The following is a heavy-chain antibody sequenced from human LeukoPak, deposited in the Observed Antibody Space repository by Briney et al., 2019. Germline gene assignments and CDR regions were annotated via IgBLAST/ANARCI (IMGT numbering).Heavy chain of an antibody. Sequence: SETLSLTCTVSGGSISSGSYYWSWIRQPAGKGLEWIGRVSGSTNYNPSLKSRVTISVDTSKNQFSLKLSSVTAADTAVYYCARSGTVTIFDYWGQGTLVTVSS. CDR1: GGSISSGSYY. CDR2: VSGST. V-gene: IGHV4-61*02. D-gene: IGHD4-17*01. J-gene: IGHJ4*02. CDR3: ARSGTVTIFDY.